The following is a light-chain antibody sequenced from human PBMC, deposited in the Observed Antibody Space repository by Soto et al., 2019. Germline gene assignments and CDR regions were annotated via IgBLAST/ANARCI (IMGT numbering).Light chain of an antibody. V-gene: IGLV2-14*03. CDR3: ASFTRSVTVV. Sequence: QSALTQPASVSGSPGQSITISRAGTSSDVGGYNYVSWYQQHPGKVPRLIISDVNKRPSGVSDRFSGSKSGNTASLTISGLQAEDEADYYCASFTRSVTVVFGGGTQLTVL. CDR2: DVN. J-gene: IGLJ2*01. CDR1: SSDVGGYNY.